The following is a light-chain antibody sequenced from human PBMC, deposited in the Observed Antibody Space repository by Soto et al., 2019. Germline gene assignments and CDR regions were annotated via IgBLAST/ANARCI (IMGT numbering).Light chain of an antibody. J-gene: IGLJ1*01. CDR1: SSDVGGYNY. CDR3: SSYTTSNTRQIV. Sequence: VLTQPASVSGSPRQSITISCTGTSSDVGGYNYVSWYQHHPGKAPKLIIYDVTNRPSGVSNPFSGSKSGNTASLTISGLRPEDEADYYCSSYTTSNTRQIVFGTGTKVTVL. CDR2: DVT. V-gene: IGLV2-14*03.